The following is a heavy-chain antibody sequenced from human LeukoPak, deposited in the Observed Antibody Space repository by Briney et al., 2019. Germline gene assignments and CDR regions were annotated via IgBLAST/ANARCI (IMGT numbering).Heavy chain of an antibody. J-gene: IGHJ6*02. Sequence: ASVKVSCKASGYTFTSYDINWVRQATGQGLEWMGWMNPNSGNTGYAQKFQGRVTMTRNTSISTAYMELSSLRSEDTAVYARGLPASGRGYLMDYYYYGMDVWGQGTAVTVSS. CDR1: GYTFTSYD. D-gene: IGHD3-22*01. CDR2: MNPNSGNT. V-gene: IGHV1-8*01. CDR3: GLPASGRGYLMDYYYYGMDV.